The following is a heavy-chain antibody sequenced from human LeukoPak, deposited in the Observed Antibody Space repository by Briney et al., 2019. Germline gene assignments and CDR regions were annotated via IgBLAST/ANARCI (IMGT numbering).Heavy chain of an antibody. CDR1: GFTFSSYW. J-gene: IGHJ3*02. D-gene: IGHD6-19*01. V-gene: IGHV3-7*01. CDR2: IKQDGSEK. CDR3: ARVRDWIAVAGNDAFDI. Sequence: PGGSLRLSCADSGFTFSSYWMSWVRQAPGKGLEWVANIKQDGSEKYYVDSVKGRFTISRDNAKNSLYLQMNSLRAEDTAVYYCARVRDWIAVAGNDAFDIWGQGTMVTVSS.